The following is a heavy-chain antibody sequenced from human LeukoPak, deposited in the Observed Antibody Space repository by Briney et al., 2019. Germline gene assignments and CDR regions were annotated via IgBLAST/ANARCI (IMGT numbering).Heavy chain of an antibody. V-gene: IGHV5-51*01. CDR2: IYPGDSDT. Sequence: GESLKISCKGSGYSFTSYWIGWVRQMPGKGLEWMGIIYPGDSDTRYSPSFQGQVTISADKSISTAYLQWSSLKASDTAMYYCAEFGTGWGGDCSTRYDGFDIWGQGTMVTVSS. J-gene: IGHJ3*02. CDR1: GYSFTSYW. D-gene: IGHD2-21*02. CDR3: AEFGTGWGGDCSTRYDGFDI.